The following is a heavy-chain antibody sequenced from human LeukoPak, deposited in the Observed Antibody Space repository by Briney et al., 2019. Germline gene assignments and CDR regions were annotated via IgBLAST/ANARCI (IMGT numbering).Heavy chain of an antibody. V-gene: IGHV3-7*03. CDR1: GFTFSSYW. J-gene: IGHJ4*02. Sequence: GGSLRLSCAASGFTFSSYWMSWVRQAPGKGLEWVANIKQDGSEKYYVASVKGRFTISRDNAKNSLYLQMNSLRAEDTAVYYCAREAARVVAAHFDYWGQGNLVTVSS. D-gene: IGHD2-15*01. CDR2: IKQDGSEK. CDR3: AREAARVVAAHFDY.